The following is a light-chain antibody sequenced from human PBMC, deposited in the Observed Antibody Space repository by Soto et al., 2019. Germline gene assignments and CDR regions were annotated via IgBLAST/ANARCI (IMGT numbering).Light chain of an antibody. Sequence: QSVLTQLPSVSGAPGQRVTISCTGSSSNIGTGYDVHWYQQLPGTAPKLLIYGNNNRPSGVPDRFSGSKSGTSASLAITGLQAEDEADYYCQSYDSSLSGSGVFGGGTKLTVL. V-gene: IGLV1-40*01. CDR3: QSYDSSLSGSGV. CDR1: SSNIGTGYD. J-gene: IGLJ2*01. CDR2: GNN.